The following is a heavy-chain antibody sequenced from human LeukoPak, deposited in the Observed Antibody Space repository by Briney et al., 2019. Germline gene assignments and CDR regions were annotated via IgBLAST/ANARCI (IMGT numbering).Heavy chain of an antibody. CDR2: IRYDGSNK. D-gene: IGHD1-26*01. CDR3: AKDAFIVGATTGYFDY. V-gene: IGHV3-30*02. J-gene: IGHJ4*02. CDR1: GFTFSSYG. Sequence: GGPLRLSCAASGFTFSSYGMHWVRQAPGKGLEWVAFIRYDGSNKYYADSVKGRFTISRDNSKNTLYLQMNSLRAEDTGVYYCAKDAFIVGATTGYFDYWGQGTLVTVSS.